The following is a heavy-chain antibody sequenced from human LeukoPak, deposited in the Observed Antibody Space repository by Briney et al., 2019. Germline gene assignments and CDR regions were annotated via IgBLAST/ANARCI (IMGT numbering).Heavy chain of an antibody. J-gene: IGHJ6*03. Sequence: SETLSLTCTVSGGSISSGGYYWSWLRQHPGKGLEWIGYIYYSGSTYYNPSLKSRVTMSVDTSKNQFSLKLSSVTAADTAVYYCARSPYYYMDVWGKGTTVTVSS. CDR3: ARSPYYYMDV. CDR1: GGSISSGGYY. V-gene: IGHV4-31*03. CDR2: IYYSGST.